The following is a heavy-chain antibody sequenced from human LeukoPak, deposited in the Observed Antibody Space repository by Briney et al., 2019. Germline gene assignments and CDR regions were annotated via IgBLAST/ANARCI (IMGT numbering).Heavy chain of an antibody. CDR2: MNPKSGNT. Sequence: GASVKVSCKASGYTFINYDINWVRQAPGQGLEWVGWMNPKSGNTGSAQKFQGRVTITRNTSINTAYMELSSLRSEDTAVYYCAKDGDWSGLFDPWGQGTLVTVSS. J-gene: IGHJ5*02. D-gene: IGHD3-3*01. V-gene: IGHV1-8*03. CDR1: GYTFINYD. CDR3: AKDGDWSGLFDP.